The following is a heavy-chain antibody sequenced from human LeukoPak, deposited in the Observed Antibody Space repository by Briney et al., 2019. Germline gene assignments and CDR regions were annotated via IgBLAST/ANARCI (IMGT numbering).Heavy chain of an antibody. Sequence: SETLSLTCAVSDGSITNYDWSWVRQPPGKGLEFIGHVHYSGTTNYNPSLRSRVTISIDTSKKHFFLKLKSVTAADTAVYYCATGYGDFRVEGRYFYSWGQGTLVTVSS. CDR3: ATGYGDFRVEGRYFYS. CDR1: DGSITNYD. D-gene: IGHD4-17*01. CDR2: VHYSGTT. J-gene: IGHJ4*02. V-gene: IGHV4-59*01.